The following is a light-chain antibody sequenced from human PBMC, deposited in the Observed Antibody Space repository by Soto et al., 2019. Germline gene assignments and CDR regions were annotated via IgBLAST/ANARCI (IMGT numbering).Light chain of an antibody. CDR1: QSISSW. J-gene: IGKJ1*01. Sequence: DIQMPQSLSTLSASVGASVTITGRASQSISSWLAWYQQKPGKAPKLLIYDASSLESGVPSRFSGSGSGTEFTLTISSLQPEDFATYYCKQYNSYWTVGKGTKVDI. CDR2: DAS. CDR3: KQYNSYWT. V-gene: IGKV1-5*01.